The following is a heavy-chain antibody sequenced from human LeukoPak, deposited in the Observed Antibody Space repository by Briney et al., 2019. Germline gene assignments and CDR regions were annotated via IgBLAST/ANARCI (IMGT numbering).Heavy chain of an antibody. CDR1: GGSISSGDYY. Sequence: SQNLSLTCTVSGGSISSGDYYWSCTRQPPGKGLGRIRYIFYSGSTHYNPSLKSRVTISGDTSKNQFSLKLSSVTAADTAVYYCAREGRIIWFGDYGMDVWGQGTTGTVSS. D-gene: IGHD3-10*01. CDR3: AREGRIIWFGDYGMDV. CDR2: IFYSGST. J-gene: IGHJ6*02. V-gene: IGHV4-30-4*01.